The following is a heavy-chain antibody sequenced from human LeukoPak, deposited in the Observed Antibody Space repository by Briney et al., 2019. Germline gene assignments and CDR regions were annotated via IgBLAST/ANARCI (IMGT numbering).Heavy chain of an antibody. V-gene: IGHV1-2*06. J-gene: IGHJ6*02. CDR1: GYTSTGYY. CDR3: ARAGSGTNYYYGMDV. Sequence: GASVKVSCKASGYTSTGYYMHSVRQAPGHGLEWMGRINPNSGGTNYAQKFQGRVTMTRDTSISTAYMELSRLRSDDTAVYYCARAGSGTNYYYGMDVWGQGTTVTVSS. CDR2: INPNSGGT. D-gene: IGHD2-15*01.